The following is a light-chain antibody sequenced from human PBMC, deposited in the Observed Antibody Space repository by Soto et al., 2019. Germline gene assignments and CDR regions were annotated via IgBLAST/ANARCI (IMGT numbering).Light chain of an antibody. CDR2: GAS. CDR1: QSVNSNY. CDR3: QQHDSTPPT. V-gene: IGKV3-20*01. Sequence: PGDRATLSCRASQSVNSNYLAWYQRKPGQAPRLLIYGASNRATDIPYRFSASGSGTDFTLTITRLEAEDFAVYYCQQHDSTPPTFGQGTKVEVK. J-gene: IGKJ1*01.